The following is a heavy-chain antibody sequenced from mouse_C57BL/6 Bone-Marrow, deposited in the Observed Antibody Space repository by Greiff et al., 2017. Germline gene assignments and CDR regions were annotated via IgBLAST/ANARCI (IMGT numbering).Heavy chain of an antibody. D-gene: IGHD2-1*01. V-gene: IGHV5-17*01. Sequence: EVQLVESGGGLVKPGGSLKLSCAASGFTFSDYGMHWVRQAPEQGLEWVAYISSGSSTIYYADTVKGRFTISRDNAKNTLFLQMTSLRSEDTAMYYCAADGKFFDYWGQGTTLTVSS. J-gene: IGHJ2*01. CDR1: GFTFSDYG. CDR3: AADGKFFDY. CDR2: ISSGSSTI.